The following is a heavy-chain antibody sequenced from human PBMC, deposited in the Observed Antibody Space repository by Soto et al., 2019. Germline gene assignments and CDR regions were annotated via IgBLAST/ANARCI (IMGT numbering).Heavy chain of an antibody. CDR3: ARGRTGYSSSWYGQRNWFDP. CDR2: INHSGST. J-gene: IGHJ5*02. V-gene: IGHV4-34*01. CDR1: GGSFSGYY. D-gene: IGHD6-13*01. Sequence: SETLSLTCAVYGGSFSGYYWSWIRQPPGKGLEWIGEINHSGSTNYNPSLKSRVTISVDTSKNQFSLKLSSVTAADTAVYYCARGRTGYSSSWYGQRNWFDPWGQGTLVTVSS.